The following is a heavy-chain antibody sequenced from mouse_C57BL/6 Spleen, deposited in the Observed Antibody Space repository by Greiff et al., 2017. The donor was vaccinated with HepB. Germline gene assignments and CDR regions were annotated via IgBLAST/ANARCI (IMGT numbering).Heavy chain of an antibody. V-gene: IGHV1-18*01. J-gene: IGHJ2*01. Sequence: VQLQQSGPELVKPGASVKIPCKASGYTFTDYNMDWVKQSHGKSLEWIGDINPNNGGTIYNQKFKGKATLTVDKSSSTAYMELRSRTSEDTAVYYCARRYYGSSYAYFDYWGQGTTLTVSS. CDR3: ARRYYGSSYAYFDY. D-gene: IGHD1-1*01. CDR2: INPNNGGT. CDR1: GYTFTDYN.